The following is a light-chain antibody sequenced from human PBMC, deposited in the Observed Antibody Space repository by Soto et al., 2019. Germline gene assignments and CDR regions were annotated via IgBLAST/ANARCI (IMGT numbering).Light chain of an antibody. V-gene: IGKV3-11*01. CDR2: DAS. J-gene: IGKJ4*01. CDR1: QSVGSF. CDR3: QQRTNRLLT. Sequence: DIVLTQSPATVSLSPGESATLSCRASQSVGSFLAWYQHKPGQAPRLLIYDASNRAPGIPARFSGSGSGTDFTLTIGSLEPEDFAVYYCQQRTNRLLTFGGGTKVEIK.